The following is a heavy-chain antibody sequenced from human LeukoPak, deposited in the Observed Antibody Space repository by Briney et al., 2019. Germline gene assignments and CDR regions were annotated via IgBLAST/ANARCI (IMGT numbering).Heavy chain of an antibody. D-gene: IGHD4-23*01. Sequence: GGSLRLSCAASGFTVSSNYMSWVRQAPGKGLEWGSVIYSGGSTYYADSVKGRFTISRDNSKNTLYLQMNSLRAEDTAVYYCARGSGVDYGGNNWFDPWGQGTLVTVSS. CDR2: IYSGGST. CDR1: GFTVSSNY. J-gene: IGHJ5*02. CDR3: ARGSGVDYGGNNWFDP. V-gene: IGHV3-66*01.